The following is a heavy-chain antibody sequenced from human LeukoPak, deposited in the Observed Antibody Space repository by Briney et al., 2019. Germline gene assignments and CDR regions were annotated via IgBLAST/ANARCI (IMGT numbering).Heavy chain of an antibody. CDR1: RYTFTDYY. V-gene: IGHV1-2*02. D-gene: IGHD3-10*01. CDR2: INPNSGGT. CDR3: ARAIAMVRGADY. Sequence: ASVKVSCKASRYTFTDYYIYWVRQAPGQGLEWMGWINPNSGGTNYAQKFQGRVTMTRDTSISTAYMDLSRLRSDDTAIYYCARAIAMVRGADYWGQGTLVTVSS. J-gene: IGHJ4*02.